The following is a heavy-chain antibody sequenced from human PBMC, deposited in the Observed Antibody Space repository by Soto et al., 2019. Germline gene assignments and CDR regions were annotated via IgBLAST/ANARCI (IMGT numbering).Heavy chain of an antibody. Sequence: PGESLKISCKGSGYSFTTYWIVWVRQMPGEGLEWMGMVHPGDSDTRYSPSFQGQVIISADTSVSTAYLQWSSLRASDSAMYFCARREVYTVGGCWYDYWGQGTQVTVSS. CDR3: ARREVYTVGGCWYDY. CDR1: GYSFTTYW. D-gene: IGHD6-13*01. CDR2: VHPGDSDT. J-gene: IGHJ4*02. V-gene: IGHV5-51*01.